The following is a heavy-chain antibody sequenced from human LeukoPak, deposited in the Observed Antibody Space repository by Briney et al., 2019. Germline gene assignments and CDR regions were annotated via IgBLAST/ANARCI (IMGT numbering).Heavy chain of an antibody. Sequence: ASVTVSFTASGYTFTIYDINWVRQATGQGLEWMGWMNPNSGNTGYAQKFQGRVTMTRNTSISTAYMELSSLRSEDTAVYYCATSTSLGSRLTHFGYWGQGTLVTVSS. CDR1: GYTFTIYD. V-gene: IGHV1-8*01. CDR3: ATSTSLGSRLTHFGY. J-gene: IGHJ4*02. CDR2: MNPNSGNT. D-gene: IGHD1-14*01.